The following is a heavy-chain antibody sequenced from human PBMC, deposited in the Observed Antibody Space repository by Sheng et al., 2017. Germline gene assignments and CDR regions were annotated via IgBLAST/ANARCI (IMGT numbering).Heavy chain of an antibody. V-gene: IGHV4-38-2*01. CDR2: IYHSGST. CDR1: GYSISSGYY. Sequence: QVQLQESGPGLVKPSETLSLTCAVSGYSISSGYYWGWIRQPPGKGLEWIGSIYHSGSTYYNPSLKSRVTISVDTSKNQFSLKLSSVTAADTAVYYCARFDDYGGVGDYWGQGNPGHRLL. CDR3: ARFDDYGGVGDY. J-gene: IGHJ4*02. D-gene: IGHD4-17*01.